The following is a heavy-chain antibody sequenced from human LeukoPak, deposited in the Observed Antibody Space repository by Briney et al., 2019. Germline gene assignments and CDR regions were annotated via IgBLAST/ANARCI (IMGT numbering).Heavy chain of an antibody. CDR1: GYSFTSYW. D-gene: IGHD1-26*01. V-gene: IGHV5-51*01. CDR2: IYPGDSDT. CDR3: ARRGGRYSGRDAFDI. J-gene: IGHJ3*02. Sequence: GESLKISCKGSGYSFTSYWIGWVRQMPGKGLEWMGIIYPGDSDTRYSPSFQGQVTISADKSISTAYLQWSSLKASDTAMYCCARRGGRYSGRDAFDIWGQGTMVTVSS.